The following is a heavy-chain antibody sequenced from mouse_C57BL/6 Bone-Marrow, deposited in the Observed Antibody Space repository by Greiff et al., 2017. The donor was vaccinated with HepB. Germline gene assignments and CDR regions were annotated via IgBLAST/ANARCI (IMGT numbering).Heavy chain of an antibody. CDR1: GYSITSDY. V-gene: IGHV3-8*01. Sequence: EVKLMESGPGLAKPSQTLSLTCSVTGYSITSDYWNWIRKFPGNKLEYMGYISYSGSTYYNPSLKSRISITRDTSKNQYYLQLNSVTTEDTATYYCASRLHYGSYWDFDVWGTGTTVTVSS. CDR3: ASRLHYGSYWDFDV. J-gene: IGHJ1*03. CDR2: ISYSGST. D-gene: IGHD1-1*01.